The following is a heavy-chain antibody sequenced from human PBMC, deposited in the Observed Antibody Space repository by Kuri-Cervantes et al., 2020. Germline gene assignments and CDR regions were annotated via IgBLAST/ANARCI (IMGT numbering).Heavy chain of an antibody. J-gene: IGHJ2*01. Sequence: GESLKISCAASGFTFSSYSMNWVRQAPGKGLEWVSYISSSSSYIYYADSVKGRFTISRDNAKNSLYLQMNSLRAEDTAVYYCARDPKAPPNYGDYINDNWYFDLWGRGTLVTVSS. CDR2: ISSSSSYI. V-gene: IGHV3-21*05. CDR1: GFTFSSYS. D-gene: IGHD4-17*01. CDR3: ARDPKAPPNYGDYINDNWYFDL.